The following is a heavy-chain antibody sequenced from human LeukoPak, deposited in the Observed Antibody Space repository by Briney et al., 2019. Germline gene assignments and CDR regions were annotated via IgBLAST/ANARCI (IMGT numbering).Heavy chain of an antibody. CDR1: GFTFSSYA. D-gene: IGHD3-22*01. J-gene: IGHJ4*02. CDR2: ISGSGGST. V-gene: IGHV3-23*01. Sequence: GGSLRLSCAASGFTFSSYAMSWVRQAPGKGLEWVSAISGSGGSTYYADSVKGRFTISRDNSKNTLYLQMDSLRAEDTAVYYCAKDYEITMIVVAPSYDYWGQGTLVTVSS. CDR3: AKDYEITMIVVAPSYDY.